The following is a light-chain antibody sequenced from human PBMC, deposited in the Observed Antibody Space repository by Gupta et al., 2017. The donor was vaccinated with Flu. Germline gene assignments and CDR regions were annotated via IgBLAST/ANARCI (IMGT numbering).Light chain of an antibody. Sequence: EIVLTQSPATLSLSPGERATLSCRASQSVGTYLAWYQQKPGQTPRLLVYDASNRATGIPARFSGSGYGTDFTLTISSREPEDFAGYYCQKPSNWPPHTFGEGTRLEI. CDR3: QKPSNWPPHT. J-gene: IGKJ2*01. CDR2: DAS. V-gene: IGKV3-11*01. CDR1: QSVGTY.